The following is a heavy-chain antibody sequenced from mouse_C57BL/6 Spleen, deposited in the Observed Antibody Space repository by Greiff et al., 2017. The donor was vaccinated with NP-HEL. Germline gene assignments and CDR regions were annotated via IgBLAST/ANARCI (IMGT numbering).Heavy chain of an antibody. V-gene: IGHV1-82*01. Sequence: QVQLQQSGPELVKPGASVKISCKASGYAFSSSWMNWVKQRPGKGLEWIGRIYPGDGDTNYNGKFKGKATLTADKSSSTAYMQLSSLTSEDSAVYFCAREETTVVAMDYWGQGTTLTVSS. D-gene: IGHD1-1*01. J-gene: IGHJ2*01. CDR3: AREETTVVAMDY. CDR2: IYPGDGDT. CDR1: GYAFSSSW.